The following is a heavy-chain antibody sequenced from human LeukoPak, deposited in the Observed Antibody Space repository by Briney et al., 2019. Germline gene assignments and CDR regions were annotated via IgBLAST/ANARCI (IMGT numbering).Heavy chain of an antibody. CDR1: GFTFSHFV. Sequence: GGSLRVSCAASGFTFSHFVMYWFRQAPGKGPVWVSRITSDESSRSYADSVKGRFTISRDNAKNTLYLEMNSLRAEDTAVYYCARGGGSYVDYWGQGTLVTVSS. CDR2: ITSDESSR. CDR3: ARGGGSYVDY. J-gene: IGHJ4*02. V-gene: IGHV3-74*01. D-gene: IGHD1-26*01.